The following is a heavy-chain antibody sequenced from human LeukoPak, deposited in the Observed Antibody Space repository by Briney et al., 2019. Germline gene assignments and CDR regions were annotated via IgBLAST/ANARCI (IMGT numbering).Heavy chain of an antibody. J-gene: IGHJ4*02. CDR3: ARLFRVVVPAANTHFDY. CDR2: ISGSGGST. Sequence: GGSLRLSCAASGFTFSSYAMSWVRQAPGKGLEWVSGISGSGGSTYYADSVKGRVTISRDNSKNTLYLQMNSLRAEDTAVYYCARLFRVVVPAANTHFDYWGQGTLVTVSS. CDR1: GFTFSSYA. V-gene: IGHV3-23*01. D-gene: IGHD2-2*01.